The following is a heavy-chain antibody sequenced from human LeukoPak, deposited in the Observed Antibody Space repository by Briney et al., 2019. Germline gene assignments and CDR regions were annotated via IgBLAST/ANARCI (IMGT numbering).Heavy chain of an antibody. V-gene: IGHV4-4*07. CDR2: IYSSGYT. Sequence: SETLPLTCTVSGGSISSNYWNWIRQPAGKGLEWIGRIYSSGYTKYNPSLESRVTMSVDTSKNQFSLKLTSVTAADTAVYYCARDSDCSFTSCYTAFDIWGQGTMVTVSS. D-gene: IGHD2-2*02. J-gene: IGHJ3*02. CDR3: ARDSDCSFTSCYTAFDI. CDR1: GGSISSNY.